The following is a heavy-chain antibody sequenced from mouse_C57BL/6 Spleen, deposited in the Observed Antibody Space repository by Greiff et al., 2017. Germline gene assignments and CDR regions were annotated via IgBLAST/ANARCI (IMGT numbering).Heavy chain of an antibody. CDR1: GYTFTDYE. CDR3: TRGRLGSWFAY. V-gene: IGHV1-15*01. J-gene: IGHJ3*01. CDR2: IDPENGGT. Sequence: QVQLQQSGAELVRPGASVTLSCKASGYTFTDYEMHWVKQTPVHGLEWIGAIDPENGGTAYNQKFKGKAILTADKSSSTAYMELRSLTSEDSAVYYCTRGRLGSWFAYWGQGTLVTVSA. D-gene: IGHD1-1*01.